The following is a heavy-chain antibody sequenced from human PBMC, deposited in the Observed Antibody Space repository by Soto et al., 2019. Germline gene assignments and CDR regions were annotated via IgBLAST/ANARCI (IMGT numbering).Heavy chain of an antibody. D-gene: IGHD6-19*01. V-gene: IGHV3-30-3*01. CDR2: ISYDGNKK. J-gene: IGHJ4*02. CDR1: GFTLSSYS. CDR3: ARSVAVAGLDY. Sequence: QVQLVESGGGGVQPGRSLRLSCAASGFTLSSYSMHWVRQAPGRGLEWVGFISYDGNKKYYRDSVKGRFSISRDTSNNTVNLHMNSLRPEDTAVYYCARSVAVAGLDYWGQGTLVTVS.